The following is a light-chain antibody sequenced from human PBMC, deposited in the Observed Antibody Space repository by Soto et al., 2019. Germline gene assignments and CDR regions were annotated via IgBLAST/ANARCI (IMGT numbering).Light chain of an antibody. V-gene: IGKV3-11*01. CDR1: QGIGDT. J-gene: IGKJ4*01. CDR3: QQRANWPPKVT. Sequence: EVVLTQSPATLSVSPGEGVTLSCRASQGIGDTLAWYQHKPGQTPRLLIYDTSARATGVPARFSGSGSGTDFTLTISSLEPEDLGVYYCQQRANWPPKVTFGGGTKVDIK. CDR2: DTS.